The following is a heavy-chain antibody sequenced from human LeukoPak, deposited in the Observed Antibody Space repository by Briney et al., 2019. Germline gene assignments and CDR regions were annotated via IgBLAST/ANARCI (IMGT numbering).Heavy chain of an antibody. CDR3: ARDRGGSYSAIDY. Sequence: GGSLRLSCAASGFTFSSYSMNWVRQAPGKGLEWVSFISSSSSTIYYADSVKGRFTISRDNAKNSLYLQMNSLRAEDTAAYYCARDRGGSYSAIDYWGQGTLVTVSS. CDR1: GFTFSSYS. D-gene: IGHD1-26*01. CDR2: ISSSSSTI. J-gene: IGHJ4*02. V-gene: IGHV3-48*04.